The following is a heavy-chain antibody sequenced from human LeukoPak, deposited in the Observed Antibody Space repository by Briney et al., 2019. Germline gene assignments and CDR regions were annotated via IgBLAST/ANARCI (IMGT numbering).Heavy chain of an antibody. V-gene: IGHV4-59*01. CDR2: IYYIGST. J-gene: IGHJ4*02. Sequence: KPSETLSLTCTVSGGSISSYCWSWIRQPPGKGLEWIGYIYYIGSTNYNPSLKSRVAISVDTSKNQFSLKLSSVTAADTAVYYCARESDDILTGFDYWGQGTLVTVSS. D-gene: IGHD3-9*01. CDR1: GGSISSYC. CDR3: ARESDDILTGFDY.